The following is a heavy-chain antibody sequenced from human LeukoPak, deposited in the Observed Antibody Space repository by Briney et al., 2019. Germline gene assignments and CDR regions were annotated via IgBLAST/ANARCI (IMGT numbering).Heavy chain of an antibody. CDR1: GGSISRYY. CDR2: IYYSGST. Sequence: SETLSLTCTVSGGSISRYYWSWIRQPPGKGLEWIGYIYYSGSTKYNPSLKSRVTISVDTSKNQFSLKLSSVTAADTAVYYCARAEYSSGWYPFDYWGQGTLVTVSS. J-gene: IGHJ4*02. CDR3: ARAEYSSGWYPFDY. D-gene: IGHD6-19*01. V-gene: IGHV4-59*01.